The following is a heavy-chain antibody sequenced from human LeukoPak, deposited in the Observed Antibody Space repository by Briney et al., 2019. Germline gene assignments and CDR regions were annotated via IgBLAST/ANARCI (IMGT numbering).Heavy chain of an antibody. Sequence: TGGSRRLSCAASGFTFSSYAMHWVRQAPGKGLEWVAVISYDGSNKYYADSVKGRFTISRDNSKNTLYLQMNSLRAEDTAVYYCARDGIVLMVYGMDVWGQGTTVTVSS. CDR3: ARDGIVLMVYGMDV. CDR2: ISYDGSNK. V-gene: IGHV3-30-3*01. J-gene: IGHJ6*02. D-gene: IGHD2-8*01. CDR1: GFTFSSYA.